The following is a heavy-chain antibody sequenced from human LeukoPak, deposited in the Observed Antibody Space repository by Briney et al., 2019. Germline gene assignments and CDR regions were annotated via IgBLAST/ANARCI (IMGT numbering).Heavy chain of an antibody. Sequence: GGSLRLSCAASGFTFSRYAMSWVRQAPGKGLEWVSTITGSGGNTYYAESVKGRFTISRGNSKNRLYLQMNSLRAEDTAVYYCAKESTVTPGNVNWFDSWGQGTLVTVSS. J-gene: IGHJ5*01. V-gene: IGHV3-23*01. CDR1: GFTFSRYA. D-gene: IGHD4-17*01. CDR2: ITGSGGNT. CDR3: AKESTVTPGNVNWFDS.